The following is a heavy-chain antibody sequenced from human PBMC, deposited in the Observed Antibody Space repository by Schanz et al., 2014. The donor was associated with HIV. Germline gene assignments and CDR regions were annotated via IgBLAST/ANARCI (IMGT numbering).Heavy chain of an antibody. CDR3: VKDFTDSKGGFDC. CDR1: GFNLDDFA. J-gene: IGHJ4*02. CDR2: ITWNNKVV. Sequence: VQLVESGGGVVQPGKSLRLSCAASGFNLDDFAMHWVRQSPGKGLEWVSGITWNNKVVAYADSVKGRFSISRDTANKSLHLHMTNLKVEDTAFYYCVKDFTDSKGGFDCWGQGALVIVSS. V-gene: IGHV3-9*01. D-gene: IGHD1-26*01.